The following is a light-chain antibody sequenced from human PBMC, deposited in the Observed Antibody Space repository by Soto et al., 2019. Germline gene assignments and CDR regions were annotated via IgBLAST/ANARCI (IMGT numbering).Light chain of an antibody. V-gene: IGLV2-18*01. CDR3: SLYTSSSNWV. CDR2: EVS. Sequence: QSALTQPPSVSGSPGQSVTISCTGTSSDVGSYNRVSWYQQPPGTAPKLMIYEVSNRPSGVPDRFSGSKSGNTASLTISGLQAEDEDDYYCSLYTSSSNWVFGGGTKLTVL. CDR1: SSDVGSYNR. J-gene: IGLJ3*02.